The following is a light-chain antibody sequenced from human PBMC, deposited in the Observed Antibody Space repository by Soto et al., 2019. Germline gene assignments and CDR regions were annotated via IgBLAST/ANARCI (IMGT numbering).Light chain of an antibody. Sequence: DIPMTQSPSTLSASVGDRVTITCRASQSVNDYLAWYRQKPGKAPNLLIYRASNLEIGVPSRFSGSGSGTEFTLTISSLQPDDFATYYCQQNNRYPWTFGQGTKVEIK. J-gene: IGKJ1*01. CDR1: QSVNDY. CDR3: QQNNRYPWT. V-gene: IGKV1-5*03. CDR2: RAS.